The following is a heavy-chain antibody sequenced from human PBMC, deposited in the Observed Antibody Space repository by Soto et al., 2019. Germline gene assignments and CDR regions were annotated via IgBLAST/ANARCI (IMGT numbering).Heavy chain of an antibody. CDR3: AGRHTITMIVVGHFDY. J-gene: IGHJ4*02. Sequence: QVQLVQSGAEVKKPGSSVKVSCKASGGTFSSYAISWVRQAPGQGLEWMGGIIPIFGTANYAQKFQGRVTITADDATSTAYMELSSLRSEDTAVYYCAGRHTITMIVVGHFDYWGQGTLVTVSS. CDR2: IIPIFGTA. CDR1: GGTFSSYA. D-gene: IGHD3-22*01. V-gene: IGHV1-69*12.